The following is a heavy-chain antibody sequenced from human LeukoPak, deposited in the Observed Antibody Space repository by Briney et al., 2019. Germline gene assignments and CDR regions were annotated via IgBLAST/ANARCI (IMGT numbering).Heavy chain of an antibody. Sequence: GRSLRLSCAASGFTFSSYGMHWVRQAPGKGLEWVAVISYDGSNKYYADSVKGRFTISRDNSKNTLYLQMNSLRAEDTAVYHCAKDQGVVAATDDYYYYGMDVWGQGTTVTVSS. D-gene: IGHD2-15*01. CDR1: GFTFSSYG. CDR3: AKDQGVVAATDDYYYYGMDV. V-gene: IGHV3-30*18. J-gene: IGHJ6*02. CDR2: ISYDGSNK.